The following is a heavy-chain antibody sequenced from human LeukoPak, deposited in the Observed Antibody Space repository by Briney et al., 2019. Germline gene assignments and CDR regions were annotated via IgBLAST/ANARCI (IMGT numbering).Heavy chain of an antibody. V-gene: IGHV7-4-1*02. Sequence: GASVKVSCKASGYTFTSYAMNWVRQAPGQGLEWMGWINTNTGNPTYAQGFTGRFVFSLDTSVSTAYLQISSLKAEDTAVYYCARDKAEYRAVAGDFDYWGQGTLVTVSS. CDR3: ARDKAEYRAVAGDFDY. CDR2: INTNTGNP. D-gene: IGHD6-19*01. CDR1: GYTFTSYA. J-gene: IGHJ4*02.